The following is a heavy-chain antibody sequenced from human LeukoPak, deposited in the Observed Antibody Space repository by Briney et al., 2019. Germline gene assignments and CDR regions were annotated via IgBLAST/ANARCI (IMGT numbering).Heavy chain of an antibody. CDR3: AKANHYGDYFDY. CDR2: ISWNSGSI. V-gene: IGHV3-9*01. J-gene: IGHJ4*02. D-gene: IGHD4-17*01. Sequence: GGSLRLSCAASGFTFDDYAMYWVRQAPGKGLEWVSGISWNSGSIGYADSVKGRFTISRDNAKDSLYLQMNSLRAEDTALYYCAKANHYGDYFDYWGQGTLVTVSS. CDR1: GFTFDDYA.